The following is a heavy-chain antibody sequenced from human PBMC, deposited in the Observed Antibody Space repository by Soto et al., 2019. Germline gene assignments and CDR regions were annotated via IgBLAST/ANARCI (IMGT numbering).Heavy chain of an antibody. CDR2: IRAYNGNT. CDR3: ARAGEFRMTTEYYFDY. J-gene: IGHJ4*02. V-gene: IGHV1-18*01. Sequence: GASVKVSCKASGYTFTSYGLSWVRQAPGQGLEWMGWIRAYNGNTKYAQKVQDRVTMTTDTPTNTAYMELSSLRSEDTAVYYCARAGEFRMTTEYYFDYWGQGTLVTVSS. CDR1: GYTFTSYG. D-gene: IGHD4-17*01.